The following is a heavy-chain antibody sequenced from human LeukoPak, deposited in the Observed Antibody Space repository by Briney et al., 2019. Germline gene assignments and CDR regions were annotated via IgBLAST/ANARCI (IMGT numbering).Heavy chain of an antibody. V-gene: IGHV4-61*02. J-gene: IGHJ4*02. CDR2: IYTSGST. CDR1: GGSISSGSYY. D-gene: IGHD2-15*01. CDR3: ARDREVVVAAPAPFDY. Sequence: PSQTLSLTCTVSGGSISSGSYYWSWIRQPAGKGLEWIGRIYTSGSTNYNPSLKSRVTISVDTSKNQFSLKLSSVTAADTAVYYCARDREVVVAAPAPFDYWGQGTLVTVSS.